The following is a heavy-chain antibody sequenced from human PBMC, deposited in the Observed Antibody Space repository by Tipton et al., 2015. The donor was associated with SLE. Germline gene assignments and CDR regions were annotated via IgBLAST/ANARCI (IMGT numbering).Heavy chain of an antibody. Sequence: SLRLSCAASGFTFNSYAMHWVRQAPGKGLEWVVVISYDGTNKYYADSVKGRFTISRDNSKNALYLQMNSLRAEDTAVHYCARELLHYYYYMDVWGKGTTVTVSS. D-gene: IGHD2-15*01. CDR1: GFTFNSYA. V-gene: IGHV3-30*04. J-gene: IGHJ6*03. CDR3: ARELLHYYYYMDV. CDR2: ISYDGTNK.